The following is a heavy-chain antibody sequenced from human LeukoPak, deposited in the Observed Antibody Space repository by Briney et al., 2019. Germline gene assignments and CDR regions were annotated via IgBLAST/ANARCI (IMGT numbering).Heavy chain of an antibody. CDR1: GYSISSGYY. D-gene: IGHD3-22*01. CDR2: IYHSGST. Sequence: KPSETLSLTCTVSGYSISSGYYWGWIRQPPGKGLEWIGSIYHSGSTYYNPSLKSRVTISVDTSKNQFSLKLSSVTAADTAVYYCARRHMIRYYYDSKGFDPWGQGTLVTVSS. J-gene: IGHJ5*02. CDR3: ARRHMIRYYYDSKGFDP. V-gene: IGHV4-38-2*02.